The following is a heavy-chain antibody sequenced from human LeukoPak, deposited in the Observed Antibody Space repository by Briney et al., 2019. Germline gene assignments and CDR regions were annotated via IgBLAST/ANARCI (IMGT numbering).Heavy chain of an antibody. CDR3: ARGCYDILTGYFRLAAFDI. CDR2: INTNTGNP. V-gene: IGHV7-4-1*02. J-gene: IGHJ3*02. CDR1: GYTFTSYA. Sequence: ASVKVSCKASGYTFTSYAMNWVRQAPGQGLEWMGWINTNTGNPTYAQGFTGRFVFSLDTSVSTAYLQISSLKAEDTAVYYCARGCYDILTGYFRLAAFDIWGQGTMVTVSS. D-gene: IGHD3-9*01.